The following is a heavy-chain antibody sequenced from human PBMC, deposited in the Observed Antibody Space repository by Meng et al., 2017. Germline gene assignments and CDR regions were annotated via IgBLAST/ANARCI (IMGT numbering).Heavy chain of an antibody. D-gene: IGHD4-23*01. V-gene: IGHV1-3*01. CDR3: ARDYLGGNPKPNAFDI. Sequence: ASVKVSCKASGYTFTSYAMHWVRQAPGQRLEWMGWINAGNGNTKYSQKFQGRVTITRDTSASTAYMELSSLRSEDTAVYYCARDYLGGNPKPNAFDIWGQGTMVTVSS. CDR2: INAGNGNT. J-gene: IGHJ3*02. CDR1: GYTFTSYA.